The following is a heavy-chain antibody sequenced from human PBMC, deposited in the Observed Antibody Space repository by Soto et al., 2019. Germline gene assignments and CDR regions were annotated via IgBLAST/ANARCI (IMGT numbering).Heavy chain of an antibody. CDR2: INAGNGNT. CDR1: GYTFTSYG. D-gene: IGHD6-19*01. V-gene: IGHV1-3*01. CDR3: ARHSGQWLVYFDY. Sequence: ASVKVSCKASGYTFTSYGISRVRQAPGQGLEWMGWINAGNGNTKYSQKFQGRVTITRDTSASTAYMELSSLRSEDTAVYYCARHSGQWLVYFDYWGQGTLVTVSS. J-gene: IGHJ4*02.